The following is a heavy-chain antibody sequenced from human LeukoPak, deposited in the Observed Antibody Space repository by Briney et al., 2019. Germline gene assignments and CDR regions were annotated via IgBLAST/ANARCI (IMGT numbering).Heavy chain of an antibody. CDR2: MNPNSGNT. D-gene: IGHD6-19*01. V-gene: IGHV1-8*01. CDR1: GYTFNSYD. CDR3: ARDYSSGWYKWFDP. J-gene: IGHJ5*02. Sequence: ASVKVSCKASGYTFNSYDINWVRQATGQGLEWMGRMNPNSGNTGYAQKFQGRVTMTRNNSISTAYMELSSLRSEDTAVYYCARDYSSGWYKWFDPWGQGTLVTVSS.